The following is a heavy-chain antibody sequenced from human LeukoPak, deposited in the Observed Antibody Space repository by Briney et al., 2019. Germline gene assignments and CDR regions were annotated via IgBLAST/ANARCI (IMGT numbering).Heavy chain of an antibody. CDR2: ISSGSNYI. CDR1: GFTFISYT. D-gene: IGHD3-10*01. Sequence: GGSLRLSCVGSGFTFISYTMNWVRQAPGKGLEWVSSISSGSNYIYYADSVKGRFTVSRDNAKSSLFLQMNSLRAEDTAVYYCARDLPSSEVLRRISFGSWGQGNLVSVSS. V-gene: IGHV3-21*01. J-gene: IGHJ5*02. CDR3: ARDLPSSEVLRRISFGS.